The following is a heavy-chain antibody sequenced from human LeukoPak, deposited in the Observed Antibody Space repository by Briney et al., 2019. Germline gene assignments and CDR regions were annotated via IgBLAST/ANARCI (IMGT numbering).Heavy chain of an antibody. CDR3: ARGPKDYYGSGSYYNKGLDY. Sequence: PSETLSLTCAVSGGSISSGGYSWSWIRQPPGKGLECIGYIYHSGSTYYNPSLKSRVIISVDRSKNQFSLKLTSVTAADTAVYYCARGPKDYYGSGSYYNKGLDYWGQGTLVTVSS. CDR2: IYHSGST. V-gene: IGHV4-30-2*01. CDR1: GGSISSGGYS. D-gene: IGHD3-10*01. J-gene: IGHJ4*02.